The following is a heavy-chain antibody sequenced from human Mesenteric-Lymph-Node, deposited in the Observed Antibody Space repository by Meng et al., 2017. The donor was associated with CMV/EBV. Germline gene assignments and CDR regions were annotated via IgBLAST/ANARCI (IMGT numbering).Heavy chain of an antibody. CDR1: GYTFTGYY. Sequence: ASVKVSCKASGYTFTGYYMHWVRQAPGQGLEYMGWINPNSGGANYAQKFQGRVTMTRDTSISTAYMELRRLTSDDTAVYYCARDDPYSSTPEWFDPWGQGTLVTVSS. V-gene: IGHV1-2*02. J-gene: IGHJ5*02. CDR2: INPNSGGA. CDR3: ARDDPYSSTPEWFDP. D-gene: IGHD6-13*01.